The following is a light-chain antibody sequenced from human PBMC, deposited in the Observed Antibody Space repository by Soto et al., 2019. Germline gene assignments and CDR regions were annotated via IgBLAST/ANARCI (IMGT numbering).Light chain of an antibody. CDR1: SSNIGSNT. CDR3: AAWDDSLDVVV. V-gene: IGLV1-44*01. Sequence: QSVLTHPPSASGTPGQTVTISCSGSSSNIGSNTVSWYQQFPGKAPKLLMYSNNQRPSGVPDRFSGSKSGTSASLALSGLQSDDESDYYCAAWDDSLDVVVFGGGTKLTVL. J-gene: IGLJ2*01. CDR2: SNN.